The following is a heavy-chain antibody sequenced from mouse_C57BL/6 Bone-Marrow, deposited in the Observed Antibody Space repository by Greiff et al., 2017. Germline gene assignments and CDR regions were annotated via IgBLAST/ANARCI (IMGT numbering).Heavy chain of an antibody. CDR1: GFNIKDDY. Sequence: EVQLQQSGAELVRPGASVKLSCTASGFNIKDDYMHWVKQRPEQGLEWIGWIDPENGDTEYASKFQGKATITADTSSNTAYLQLSILTSEDTAVYYCTLSSPFDYWGQGTTLTVSS. V-gene: IGHV14-4*01. D-gene: IGHD1-1*01. CDR2: IDPENGDT. J-gene: IGHJ2*01. CDR3: TLSSPFDY.